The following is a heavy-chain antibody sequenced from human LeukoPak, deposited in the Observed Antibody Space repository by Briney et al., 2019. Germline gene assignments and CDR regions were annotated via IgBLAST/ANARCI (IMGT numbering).Heavy chain of an antibody. J-gene: IGHJ4*02. CDR3: ARHGRRAD. D-gene: IGHD5-24*01. V-gene: IGHV4-61*02. Sequence: SETLSLTCTVSGDSISSGDYYWSWIRQPAGKGLEWIGRISSSGSTNYNPSLKSRVTISVDTSKNQFSLKLSSVTAADTAVYYCARHGRRADWGQGTLVTVSS. CDR2: ISSSGST. CDR1: GDSISSGDYY.